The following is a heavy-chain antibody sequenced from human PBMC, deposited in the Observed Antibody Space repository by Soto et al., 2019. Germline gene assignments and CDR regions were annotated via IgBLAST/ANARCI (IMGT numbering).Heavy chain of an antibody. D-gene: IGHD3-9*01. CDR2: ISYDGSNK. Sequence: AGGSLRLSCAASGFTFSSYGMHWVRQAPGKGLEWVAVISYDGSNKYYADSVKGRFTISRDNSKNTLYLQMNSLRAEDTAVYYCAKDLESLRYFDWLLSDWGQGTLVTV. J-gene: IGHJ4*02. V-gene: IGHV3-30*18. CDR3: AKDLESLRYFDWLLSD. CDR1: GFTFSSYG.